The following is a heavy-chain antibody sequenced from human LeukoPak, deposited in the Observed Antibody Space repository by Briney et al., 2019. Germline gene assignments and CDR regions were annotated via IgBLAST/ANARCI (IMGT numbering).Heavy chain of an antibody. D-gene: IGHD6-13*01. CDR3: ARDPGIAAAGTLWGFDY. Sequence: SQTLSLTCAVSGGSISSGGYSWSWIRQPPGKGLEWIGYIYHSGSTYYNPSLKSRVTISVDRSKNQFSLKLSSVTAADTAVYYCARDPGIAAAGTLWGFDYWGQGTLVTVSS. CDR1: GGSISSGGYS. V-gene: IGHV4-30-2*01. J-gene: IGHJ4*02. CDR2: IYHSGST.